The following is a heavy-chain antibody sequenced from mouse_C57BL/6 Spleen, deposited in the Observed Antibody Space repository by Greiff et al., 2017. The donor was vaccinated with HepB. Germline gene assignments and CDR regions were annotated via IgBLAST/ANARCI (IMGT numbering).Heavy chain of an antibody. CDR2: ISSGSSTI. Sequence: EVQLVESGGGLVKPGGSLKLSCAASGFTFSDYGMHWVRQAPEKGLEWVAYISSGSSTIYYADTVKGRFTISRDNAKNTLFLQMTSLRSEDTAMYYCARGDYYNVWGTGTTVTVSS. V-gene: IGHV5-17*01. CDR3: ARGDYYNV. CDR1: GFTFSDYG. J-gene: IGHJ1*03.